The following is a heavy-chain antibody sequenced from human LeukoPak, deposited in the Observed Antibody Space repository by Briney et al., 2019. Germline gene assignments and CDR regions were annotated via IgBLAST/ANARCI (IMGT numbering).Heavy chain of an antibody. CDR3: ARGPYYYDSSGRYDAFDI. V-gene: IGHV1-8*03. J-gene: IGHJ3*02. D-gene: IGHD3-22*01. CDR2: MNPNSGNT. CDR1: GYTFTSYD. Sequence: GASVKVSCKASGYTFTSYDINWVRQATGRGLEWMGWMNPNSGNTGYAQKFQGRVTITRNTSISTAYMELSSLRSEDTAVYYCARGPYYYDSSGRYDAFDIWGQRTMVTVSS.